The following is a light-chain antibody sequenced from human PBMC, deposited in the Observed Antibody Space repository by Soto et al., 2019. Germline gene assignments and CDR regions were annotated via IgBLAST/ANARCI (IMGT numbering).Light chain of an antibody. CDR1: SRDVGSYNL. V-gene: IGLV2-23*01. Sequence: QSALTQPASVSESPGQSITISCTGTSRDVGSYNLVSWYQQHPGKAPKLMIYEGSKRPSGVSNRFSGSKSGNTASLTISGLQAEDEADYYCSSYAGSSTPVVFGGGTPLSVL. CDR2: EGS. CDR3: SSYAGSSTPVV. J-gene: IGLJ2*01.